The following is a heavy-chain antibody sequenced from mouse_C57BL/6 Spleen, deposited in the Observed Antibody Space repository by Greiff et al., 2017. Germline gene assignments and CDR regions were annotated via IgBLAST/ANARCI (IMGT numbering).Heavy chain of an antibody. V-gene: IGHV1-80*01. CDR3: ARRDGYYCFDD. D-gene: IGHD2-3*01. Sequence: QVQLQQSGAELVKPGASVKLSCKASGYAFSSYWMNWVKQRPGTGLEWIGQVSPGDGDTNYNGKFKGKATLTADKSSSTAYMQLSSLTYEDSAVYFWARRDGYYCFDDWGQGTTLTVSS. J-gene: IGHJ2*01. CDR2: VSPGDGDT. CDR1: GYAFSSYW.